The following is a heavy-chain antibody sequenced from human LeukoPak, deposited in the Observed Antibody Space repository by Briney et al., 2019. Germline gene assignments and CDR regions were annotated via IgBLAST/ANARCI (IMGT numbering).Heavy chain of an antibody. V-gene: IGHV3-74*01. CDR3: ARGPNSNWSGLDF. CDR1: GFSFSGHW. CDR2: ISPTGSTT. D-gene: IGHD6-6*01. Sequence: GGSLRLSCIASGFSFSGHWMHWARQLPGKGLVRVSRISPTGSTTSYADSVKGRFTVSRDNAKNTPYLQVNNLRAEDTAVYYCARGPNSNWSGLDFWGQGTLLTVSS. J-gene: IGHJ4*02.